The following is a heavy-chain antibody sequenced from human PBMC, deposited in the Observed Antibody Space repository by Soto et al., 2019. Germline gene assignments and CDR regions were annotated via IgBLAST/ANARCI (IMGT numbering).Heavy chain of an antibody. Sequence: QVQLVQSGAEVKKPGASVKVSCKASGYTFTSYAIHWVRQAPGQRLEWMGWINAGNGKTKFSQNFQDRLTITRDTSATTAYMELTSLRFEDTAGYYCMSGPFDYWGQGTLGTVSS. V-gene: IGHV1-3*01. CDR1: GYTFTSYA. CDR3: MSGPFDY. J-gene: IGHJ4*02. CDR2: INAGNGKT.